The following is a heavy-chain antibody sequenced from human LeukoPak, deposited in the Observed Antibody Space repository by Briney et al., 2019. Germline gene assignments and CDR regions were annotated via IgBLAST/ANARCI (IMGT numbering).Heavy chain of an antibody. CDR2: ISYDGSNK. CDR1: GFTFSSYA. V-gene: IGHV3-30-3*01. CDR3: ARGDYYGPLDC. D-gene: IGHD3-10*01. J-gene: IGHJ4*02. Sequence: SGGSLRLSCAASGFTFSSYAMHWVRQAPGKGLEWVAVISYDGSNKYYADSVKGRFTISRDNSKNTLYLQMNSLRAEDTAVYYCARGDYYGPLDCWGQGTLVTVSS.